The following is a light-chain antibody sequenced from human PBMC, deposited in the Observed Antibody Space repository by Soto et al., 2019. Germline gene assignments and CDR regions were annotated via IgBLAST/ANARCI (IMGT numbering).Light chain of an antibody. J-gene: IGLJ2*01. V-gene: IGLV2-8*01. CDR2: EVS. CDR1: SSDVGGYNF. CDR3: SSYAGSNIVV. Sequence: QSVLTQPPSASGSPGQSVTISCTGTSSDVGGYNFVSWYQQHPGKAPKLMIYEVSERPSGVPDRFSGSKSGNTSSLTVSGLQAEDEAAYYCSSYAGSNIVVFGGGTKLTVL.